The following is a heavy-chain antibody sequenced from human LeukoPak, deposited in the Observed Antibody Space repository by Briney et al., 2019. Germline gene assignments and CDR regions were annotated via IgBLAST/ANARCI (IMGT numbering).Heavy chain of an antibody. CDR1: GDSFTSYW. J-gene: IGHJ4*02. V-gene: IGHV5-51*01. Sequence: GESLKISCKGSGDSFTSYWIGRVRQMPGKGLEWMGIIYPGDSDTRYSPSFQGQVSISVDKSISTAYLQWSSLKVSDTAIYYCAIGYSSSWYYFDHWGQGTLVTVSS. CDR3: AIGYSSSWYYFDH. CDR2: IYPGDSDT. D-gene: IGHD6-13*01.